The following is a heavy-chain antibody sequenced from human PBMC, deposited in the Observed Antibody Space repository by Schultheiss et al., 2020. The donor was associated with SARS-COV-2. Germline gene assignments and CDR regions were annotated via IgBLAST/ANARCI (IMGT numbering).Heavy chain of an antibody. CDR3: ARDRGAARFYYYGMDV. CDR1: GFTFSSYW. CDR2: IKQDGSEK. D-gene: IGHD6-6*01. Sequence: GGFLRLSCAASGFTFSSYWMSWVRQAPGKGLEWVANIKQDGSEKYYVDSVKGRFTISRDNAKNSLYLQMNSLRAEDTAVYYCARDRGAARFYYYGMDVWGQGTTVTVSS. J-gene: IGHJ6*02. V-gene: IGHV3-7*01.